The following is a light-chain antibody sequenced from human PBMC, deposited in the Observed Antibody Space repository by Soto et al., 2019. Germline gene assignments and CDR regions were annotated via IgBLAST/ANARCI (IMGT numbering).Light chain of an antibody. J-gene: IGKJ1*01. V-gene: IGKV3-20*01. CDR3: QQYGSTPPWT. CDR1: QSVSSSY. Sequence: EIVLTKSPGTLSLSPGERATLSCRASQSVSSSYLAWYQQKPGQAPRLLIYGASSRATGIPDRFSGSGAGTDFDLTISRLEPKDFAVYYCQQYGSTPPWTFGQGTKVEIK. CDR2: GAS.